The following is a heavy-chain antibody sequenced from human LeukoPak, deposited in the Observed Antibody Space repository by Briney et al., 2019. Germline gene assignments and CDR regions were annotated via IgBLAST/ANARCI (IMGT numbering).Heavy chain of an antibody. Sequence: GGSLRLSCAASGFTFSSYAMSWVRQAPGKGLEWVSAISGSGGSTYYADSVKGRFTISRDNSRDTLYLQMNSLRAEDTAVYYCAARAVAGTPYYFDYWGQGTLVTVSS. CDR2: ISGSGGST. D-gene: IGHD6-19*01. J-gene: IGHJ4*02. V-gene: IGHV3-23*01. CDR3: AARAVAGTPYYFDY. CDR1: GFTFSSYA.